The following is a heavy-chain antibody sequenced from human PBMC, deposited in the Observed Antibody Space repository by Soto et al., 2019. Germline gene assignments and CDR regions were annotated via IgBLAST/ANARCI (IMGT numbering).Heavy chain of an antibody. V-gene: IGHV3-30-3*01. D-gene: IGHD3-10*01. CDR1: GFTFSSYA. CDR3: ARDRDGDSPSTTMIRGLVGRYYYYGMDV. Sequence: QVQLVESGGGVVQPGRSLRLSCAASGFTFSSYAMHWVRQAPGTGLAWVALISYDGSNKYYADSVKGRFTISRDNSKNTLYLQMTSLRAEDTAVYYCARDRDGDSPSTTMIRGLVGRYYYYGMDVWGQGTAVTVSS. CDR2: ISYDGSNK. J-gene: IGHJ6*02.